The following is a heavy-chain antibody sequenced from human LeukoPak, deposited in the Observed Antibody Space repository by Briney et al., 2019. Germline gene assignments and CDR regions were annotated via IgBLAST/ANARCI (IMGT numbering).Heavy chain of an antibody. CDR2: SHQTGST. Sequence: SETLSLTCAVSGGSIGSIEWFSWVRQTPGKGLEWIGESHQTGSTNYNPSLKSRVTISVDTSKNQLSVKLYSVTAADTAVYFCARPAGWLPRYYFEYWGQGTLVTVSS. V-gene: IGHV4-4*02. D-gene: IGHD5-24*01. J-gene: IGHJ4*02. CDR1: GGSIGSIEW. CDR3: ARPAGWLPRYYFEY.